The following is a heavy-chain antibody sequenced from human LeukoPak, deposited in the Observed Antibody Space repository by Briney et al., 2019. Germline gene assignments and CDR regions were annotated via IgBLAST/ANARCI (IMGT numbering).Heavy chain of an antibody. CDR1: GFNFGDSA. D-gene: IGHD3-16*02. CDR2: ISFNGRNT. J-gene: IGHJ3*01. Sequence: GGSLRLSCAASGFNFGDSATSWVRQTPRKGLEWVSLISFNGRNTYYGDSVKGRFTISRDNSKDTVYLQMNSLRAEDTAIFYCVRDIELSTWGPGTLVTVSS. V-gene: IGHV3-23*01. CDR3: VRDIELST.